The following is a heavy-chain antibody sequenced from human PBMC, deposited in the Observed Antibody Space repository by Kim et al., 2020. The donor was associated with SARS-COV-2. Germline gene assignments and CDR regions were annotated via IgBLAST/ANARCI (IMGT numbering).Heavy chain of an antibody. Sequence: SETLSLTCTVSGGSITNYYYNWIRQPPGKELEWMGYIFYSGTTNYNPSLKGRVTISLDTSKNQFSLKLTSVTAADTAVYFCARDGTNQLAQDWGQGTLVT. D-gene: IGHD2-2*01. CDR1: GGSITNYY. CDR3: ARDGTNQLAQD. V-gene: IGHV4-59*13. J-gene: IGHJ4*02. CDR2: IFYSGTT.